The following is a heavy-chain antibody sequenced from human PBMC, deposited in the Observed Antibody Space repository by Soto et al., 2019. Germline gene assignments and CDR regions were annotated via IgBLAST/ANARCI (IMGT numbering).Heavy chain of an antibody. D-gene: IGHD6-13*01. CDR3: ARVGAAGTLGFDY. V-gene: IGHV4-59*01. Sequence: SETLSLTCTVSGGSISSYYWSWIRQPPGKGLEWIGYIYYSGSTNYNPSLKSRVTISVDTSKNQFSLKLSSVTAADTAVYYCARVGAAGTLGFDYWGQGTLVTVSS. CDR1: GGSISSYY. CDR2: IYYSGST. J-gene: IGHJ4*02.